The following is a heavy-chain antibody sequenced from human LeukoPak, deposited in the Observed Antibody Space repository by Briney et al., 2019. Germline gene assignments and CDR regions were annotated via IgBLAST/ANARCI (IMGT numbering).Heavy chain of an antibody. CDR3: ARLCGTKIDY. V-gene: IGHV5-51*01. Sequence: GESLKISCKGSGYTFTTRWIGWVRQMPGKGLEWMGIIYPSDSDTTYSPSFQGQVTISADKSISTAYLYWSSLKASDTAMYYCARLCGTKIDYWGQGTLVTVSS. D-gene: IGHD1-26*01. J-gene: IGHJ4*02. CDR2: IYPSDSDT. CDR1: GYTFTTRW.